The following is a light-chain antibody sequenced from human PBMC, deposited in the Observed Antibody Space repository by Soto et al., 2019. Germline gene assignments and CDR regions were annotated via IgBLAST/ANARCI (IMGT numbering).Light chain of an antibody. Sequence: QSVLTQPPSVSGAPGQTVTISCTGSSSNIGAGYDVHWYQQLPGTAPKLLIYANNNRPSGVPDRFSGSKSGTSASLAITGLQAEDEADYYCQSSDNSLLFGGGTKLTVL. V-gene: IGLV1-40*01. CDR3: QSSDNSLL. CDR1: SSNIGAGYD. J-gene: IGLJ2*01. CDR2: ANN.